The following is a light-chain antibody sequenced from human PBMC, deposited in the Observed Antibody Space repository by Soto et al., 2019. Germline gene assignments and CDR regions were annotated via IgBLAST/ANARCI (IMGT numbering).Light chain of an antibody. V-gene: IGKV3D-20*02. Sequence: EIVLTQSPGTLSLSPGERATLSCRASQTVSSSYLAWYQQKPGQAPRLLIYGSSSRATGIPARFSGSGSGTDFTLTISSLEPEDFAVYYCQQRTNWLWTFGQGTKVDIK. CDR3: QQRTNWLWT. J-gene: IGKJ1*01. CDR2: GSS. CDR1: QTVSSSY.